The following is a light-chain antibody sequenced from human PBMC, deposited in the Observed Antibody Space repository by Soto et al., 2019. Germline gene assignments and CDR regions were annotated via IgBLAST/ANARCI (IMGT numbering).Light chain of an antibody. V-gene: IGKV1-27*01. J-gene: IGKJ1*01. Sequence: DIQMTQSPSSLSASVGDRVTITCRASQGISNYLAWYQQKPGKVPKLLIYAASTLQSGVPSRFSGSGSGTDFTLTISSQQPEDVATYYCQKYNSAPRTFGQGNKVEIK. CDR1: QGISNY. CDR2: AAS. CDR3: QKYNSAPRT.